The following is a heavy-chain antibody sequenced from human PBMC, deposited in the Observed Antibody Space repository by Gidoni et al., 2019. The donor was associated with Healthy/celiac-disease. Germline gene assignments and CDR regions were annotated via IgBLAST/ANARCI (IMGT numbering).Heavy chain of an antibody. CDR3: AREGYYDSSGYPSY. J-gene: IGHJ4*02. Sequence: QVQLVQSGAEVNKPGASVKVSCKASGYTSTSYGISWLRQAPGQGLEWMGWISAYNGNTNYAQKLQGRVTMTTDTSTSTAYMELRSLRSDDTAVYYCAREGYYDSSGYPSYWGQGTLVTVSS. CDR1: GYTSTSYG. V-gene: IGHV1-18*01. D-gene: IGHD3-22*01. CDR2: ISAYNGNT.